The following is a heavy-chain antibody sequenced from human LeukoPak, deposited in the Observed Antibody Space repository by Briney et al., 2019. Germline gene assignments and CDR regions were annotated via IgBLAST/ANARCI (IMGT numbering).Heavy chain of an antibody. CDR1: GFTFSSYA. Sequence: GGSLRLSCAASGFTFSSYAMSWVRQAPGKGLEWVSAISGSGGSTYYADSVKGRFTISRDNSKNTLYLQMNSLRAEDTAVYYCAKDDPPISDNQPPPIAAAGTLRGQGTLVTVSS. V-gene: IGHV3-23*01. CDR3: AKDDPPISDNQPPPIAAAGTL. D-gene: IGHD6-13*01. J-gene: IGHJ4*02. CDR2: ISGSGGST.